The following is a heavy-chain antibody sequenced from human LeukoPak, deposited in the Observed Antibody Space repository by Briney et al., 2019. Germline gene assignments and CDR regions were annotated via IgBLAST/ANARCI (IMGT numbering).Heavy chain of an antibody. CDR3: ARDIAGSGSF. Sequence: GGSLRLSCAASGFTFSTYSMNWVRQAPGKGLEWVSSISSSSSYIYYADSVKGRFTISRDNAKNSLYLQMNSLRAEDTAVYYCARDIAGSGSFWGQGTLVTVSS. V-gene: IGHV3-21*01. CDR2: ISSSSSYI. J-gene: IGHJ4*02. D-gene: IGHD3-10*01. CDR1: GFTFSTYS.